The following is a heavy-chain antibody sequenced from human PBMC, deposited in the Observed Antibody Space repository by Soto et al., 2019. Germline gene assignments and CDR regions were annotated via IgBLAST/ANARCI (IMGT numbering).Heavy chain of an antibody. CDR2: ISAYNGNT. CDR3: ARGGADEGCTNGVCYPYYYYYYGMDV. Sequence: ASVKVSCKASGYTFTSYGISWVRQAPGQGLEWMGWISAYNGNTNYAQKLQGRVTMTTDTSTSTAYMELSSLRSEDTAVYYCARGGADEGCTNGVCYPYYYYYYGMDVWGQGTTVTVSS. V-gene: IGHV1-18*01. CDR1: GYTFTSYG. D-gene: IGHD2-8*01. J-gene: IGHJ6*02.